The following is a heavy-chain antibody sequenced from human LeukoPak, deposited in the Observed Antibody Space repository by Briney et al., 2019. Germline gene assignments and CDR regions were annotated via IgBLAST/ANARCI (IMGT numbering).Heavy chain of an antibody. D-gene: IGHD3-10*01. CDR2: INPKSGET. CDR3: ARDEILLWFGDLDY. CDR1: GYTFTSYG. Sequence: ASVKVSCKASGYTFTSYGISWVRQAPGQGLEWMGSINPKSGETNYPQKFQGRVTMTSDTSISTAYMELSSLRSDDTAVYYCARDEILLWFGDLDYWGQGTPVTVSS. J-gene: IGHJ4*02. V-gene: IGHV1-2*02.